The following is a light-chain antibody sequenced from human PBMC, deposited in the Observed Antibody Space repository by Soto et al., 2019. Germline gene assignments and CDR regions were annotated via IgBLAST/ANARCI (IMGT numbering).Light chain of an antibody. CDR1: QTITSNY. J-gene: IGKJ1*01. CDR3: QQYDSSLWT. CDR2: AAS. Sequence: VFAQSPGTLTLSPGERATLSCMASQTITSNYLAWYQQKPGQAPRLLIYAASNRATGIPDRFSGSGSGTEFTLTISGLEPEDFAAYYCQQYDSSLWTFGQGTKV. V-gene: IGKV3-20*01.